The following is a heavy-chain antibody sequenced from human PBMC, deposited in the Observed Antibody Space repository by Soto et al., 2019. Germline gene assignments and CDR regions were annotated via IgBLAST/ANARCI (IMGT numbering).Heavy chain of an antibody. CDR1: GFTFSSYS. Sequence: GGSLRLSCAASGFTFSSYSMNWVRQAPGKGLEWVSSISSSSSYIYYADSVKGRFTISRDNAKNSLYLQMNSLRAEDTAVYYCARDLVVVNDYYYYGMDVWGQGTTVTVSS. D-gene: IGHD2-2*01. V-gene: IGHV3-21*01. CDR3: ARDLVVVNDYYYYGMDV. CDR2: ISSSSSYI. J-gene: IGHJ6*02.